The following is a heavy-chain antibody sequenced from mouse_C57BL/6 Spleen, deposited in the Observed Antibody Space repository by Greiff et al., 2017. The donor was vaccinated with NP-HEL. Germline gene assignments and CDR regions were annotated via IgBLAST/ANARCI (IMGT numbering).Heavy chain of an antibody. CDR1: GYTFTDYY. J-gene: IGHJ2*01. D-gene: IGHD1-1*01. CDR2: INPNNGGT. Sequence: EVQLQQSGPELVKPGASVKISCKASGYTFTDYYMNWVKQSPGKSLEWIGDINPNNGGTSYNQKFKGKATLTVDKSSSTAYMELRSLTSEDSAVYYCARGVVAFDYWGQGTTLTVSS. CDR3: ARGVVAFDY. V-gene: IGHV1-26*01.